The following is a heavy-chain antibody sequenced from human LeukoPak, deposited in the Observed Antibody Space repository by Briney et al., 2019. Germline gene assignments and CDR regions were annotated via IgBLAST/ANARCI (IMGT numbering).Heavy chain of an antibody. CDR1: GSSIRSSSYH. J-gene: IGHJ4*01. Sequence: SETPSLTCTVSGSSIRSSSYHWGWVRQPPGKGLEWIGNIHYSGSTSYNPSLKSRVTLSVDTSKNQFSLKLGSVTAADTAVFYCARLTGRDTSDWPYFHYWGQGALVTVSS. V-gene: IGHV4-39*01. CDR3: ARLTGRDTSDWPYFHY. D-gene: IGHD2-2*01. CDR2: IHYSGST.